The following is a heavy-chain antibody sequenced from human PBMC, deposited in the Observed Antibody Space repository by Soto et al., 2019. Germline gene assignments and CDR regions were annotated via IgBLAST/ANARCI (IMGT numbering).Heavy chain of an antibody. J-gene: IGHJ4*02. CDR3: PRDPHYYGDYVGFDY. D-gene: IGHD4-17*01. V-gene: IGHV3-7*05. CDR2: IKQDGSEK. Sequence: GGSLRLSCAASGFTFSSYWMSWVREAPGKGLEWVANIKQDGSEKYYVDSVKGRFTISRDNAKNSLYLQMNSLRAEDTAVYYCPRDPHYYGDYVGFDYWGQGTLVTVSS. CDR1: GFTFSSYW.